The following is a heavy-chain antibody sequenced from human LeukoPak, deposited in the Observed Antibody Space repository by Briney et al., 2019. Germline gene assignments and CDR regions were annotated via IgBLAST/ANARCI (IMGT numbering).Heavy chain of an antibody. Sequence: GSLRLSCAASGFTFSSYWMSWVRQAPGKGLEWIASIYYSGSTNYNPSLKSRVTISVDTSKNQFSLYLSSVTAADAAVYYCARGLSGSEKGLLNRVVRQKKYYYMDVWGKGTTVTVSS. D-gene: IGHD3-10*02. CDR3: ARGLSGSEKGLLNRVVRQKKYYYMDV. CDR1: GFTFSSYW. CDR2: IYYSGST. J-gene: IGHJ6*03. V-gene: IGHV4-4*02.